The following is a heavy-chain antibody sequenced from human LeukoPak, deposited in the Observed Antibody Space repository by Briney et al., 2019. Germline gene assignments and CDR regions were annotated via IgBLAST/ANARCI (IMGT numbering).Heavy chain of an antibody. V-gene: IGHV3-23*01. Sequence: PGGSLRLSCAASGFTFSSYAMSWVRQAPGKGLEWVSAISGSGGSTYYADSVKGRFTISRDNSKNTLYLQMNSLRAEDTAVYYCARRMTVGNWFDPWGQGTLVTISS. J-gene: IGHJ5*02. CDR2: ISGSGGST. CDR3: ARRMTVGNWFDP. D-gene: IGHD3-22*01. CDR1: GFTFSSYA.